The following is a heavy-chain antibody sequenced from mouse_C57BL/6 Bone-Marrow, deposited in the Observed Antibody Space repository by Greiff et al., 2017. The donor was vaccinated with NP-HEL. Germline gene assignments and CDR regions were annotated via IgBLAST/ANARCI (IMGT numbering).Heavy chain of an antibody. J-gene: IGHJ3*01. V-gene: IGHV1-82*01. CDR1: GYAFSSSW. CDR3: ARSGRGNYYDYDAWFAY. CDR2: IYPGDGDT. Sequence: QVQLQQSGPELVKPGASVKISCKASGYAFSSSWMNWVKQRPGKGLEWIGRIYPGDGDTNYNGKFKGKATLTADKSSSTAYMQLSSLTSEDSAVYFCARSGRGNYYDYDAWFAYWGQGTLVTVSA. D-gene: IGHD2-4*01.